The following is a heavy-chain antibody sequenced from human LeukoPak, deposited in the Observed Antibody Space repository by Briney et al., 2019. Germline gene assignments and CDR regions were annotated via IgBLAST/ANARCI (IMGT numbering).Heavy chain of an antibody. V-gene: IGHV1-3*01. CDR3: ARSSPGGSPWIQLWSLFDY. D-gene: IGHD5-18*01. J-gene: IGHJ4*02. CDR1: GYTFTSYA. CDR2: INAGNGNT. Sequence: GASVKVSCKASGYTFTSYAMHWVRQAPGQRLEWMGWINAGNGNTKYSQKFQGRVTITRDTSASTAYMELSSLRSEDTAAYYCARSSPGGSPWIQLWSLFDYWGQGTLVTVSS.